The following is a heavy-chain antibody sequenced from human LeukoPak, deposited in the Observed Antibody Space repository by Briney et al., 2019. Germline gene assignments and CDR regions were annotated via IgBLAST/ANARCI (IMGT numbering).Heavy chain of an antibody. J-gene: IGHJ5*01. D-gene: IGHD2-2*01. CDR3: AKGPREYCSSTSCPNWFDS. CDR1: GFTFNNYA. V-gene: IGHV3-23*01. Sequence: GGSLRLSCAASGFTFNNYAMSWVRQAPGKGLEWVSAISASGGTTYYADSVKGRFTISRDNSENTLFLQMNSLRAEDTAVYYCAKGPREYCSSTSCPNWFDSWGQGTLVTVSS. CDR2: ISASGGTT.